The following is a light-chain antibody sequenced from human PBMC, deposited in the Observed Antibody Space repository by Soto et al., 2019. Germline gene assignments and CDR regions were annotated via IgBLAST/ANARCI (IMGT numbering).Light chain of an antibody. Sequence: IVLTQSPGTLSLSPGERATLSCRASQSVSSNYLGWYQQKPGQAPRLLIYGASSRATGIPDRFSGSGSGTDFSLTISRLEPEEFAVYYCQQLGTFGQGTKVEIK. J-gene: IGKJ1*01. CDR2: GAS. V-gene: IGKV3-20*01. CDR1: QSVSSNY. CDR3: QQLGT.